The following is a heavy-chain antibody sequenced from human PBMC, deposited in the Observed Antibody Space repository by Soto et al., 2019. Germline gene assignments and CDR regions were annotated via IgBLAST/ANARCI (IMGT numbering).Heavy chain of an antibody. CDR1: GFTFSSYA. CDR3: ARVGGGGYCSGGSCFHYYYYGMDV. Sequence: QVQLVESGGGMVQPGRSLRLSCAASGFTFSSYAMHWVRQAPGKGLEWVAVISYDGSNKYYADSVKGRFTISRDNSKNTLYLQMNSLRAEDTAVYYCARVGGGGYCSGGSCFHYYYYGMDVWGQGTTVTVSS. J-gene: IGHJ6*02. CDR2: ISYDGSNK. V-gene: IGHV3-30-3*01. D-gene: IGHD2-15*01.